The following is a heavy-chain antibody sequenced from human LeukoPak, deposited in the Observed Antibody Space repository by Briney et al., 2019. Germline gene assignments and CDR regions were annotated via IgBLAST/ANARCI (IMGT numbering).Heavy chain of an antibody. CDR3: ARHEYSSSGADY. D-gene: IGHD6-6*01. CDR2: IYAGDSDT. CDR1: GYSFTSYW. V-gene: IGHV5-51*01. J-gene: IGHJ4*02. Sequence: GSLKISCKGSGYSFTSYWIGWVRQMPGKGLEWMGIIYAGDSDTRYSPSFQGQVTISADKSISTAYLQWSSLRASDTAMYYCARHEYSSSGADYWGQGTLVTVSS.